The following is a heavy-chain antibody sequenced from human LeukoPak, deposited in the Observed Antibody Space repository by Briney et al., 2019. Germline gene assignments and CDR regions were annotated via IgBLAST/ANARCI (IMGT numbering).Heavy chain of an antibody. CDR3: ARHHYYDSSGYYYVSNYYYYGMDV. CDR2: INHSGSN. V-gene: IGHV4-34*01. CDR1: GGSFSGYY. D-gene: IGHD3-22*01. J-gene: IGHJ6*02. Sequence: SETLSLTCAVYGGSFSGYYWSWIRQPPGKGLEWIGEINHSGSNNYNPSLKSRVTISVDASKNQFSLKLSSVTAADTAVYYCARHHYYDSSGYYYVSNYYYYGMDVWGQGTTVTVSS.